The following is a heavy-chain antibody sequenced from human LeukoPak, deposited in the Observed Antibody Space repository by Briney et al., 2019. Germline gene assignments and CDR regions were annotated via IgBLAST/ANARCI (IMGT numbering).Heavy chain of an antibody. J-gene: IGHJ3*02. CDR1: GGSFSGYY. Sequence: SEALSLTCAVYGGSFSGYYWSWIRQPPGKGLEWIGEINHSGSTNYNPSLKSRVTTSVDTSKNQFSLKLGSVTAADTAVYYCARRTGGPGSYWPPDIWGQGTMVTVSS. CDR2: INHSGST. CDR3: ARRTGGPGSYWPPDI. D-gene: IGHD3-10*01. V-gene: IGHV4-34*01.